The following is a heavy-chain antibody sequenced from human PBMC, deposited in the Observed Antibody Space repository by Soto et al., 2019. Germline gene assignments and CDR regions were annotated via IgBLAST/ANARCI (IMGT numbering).Heavy chain of an antibody. CDR3: ARVRSTDGSGSWIWEKSYYYYMDV. CDR2: IYYSGST. V-gene: IGHV4-59*01. CDR1: GGSISSYY. Sequence: PSETLSLTCTVSGGSISSYYWSWIRQPPGKGLEWIGYIYYSGSTNYNPSLKSRVTISVDTSKNQFSLKLSSVTAADTAVYYCARVRSTDGSGSWIWEKSYYYYMDVWGKGTTVPVAS. J-gene: IGHJ6*03. D-gene: IGHD3-10*01.